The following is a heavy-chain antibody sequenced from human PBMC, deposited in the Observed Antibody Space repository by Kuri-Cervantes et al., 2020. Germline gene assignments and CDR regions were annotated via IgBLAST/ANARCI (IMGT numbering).Heavy chain of an antibody. J-gene: IGHJ6*03. CDR3: ARVISRQFGYSSSWDNYYYYMDV. D-gene: IGHD6-13*01. Sequence: GESLKISCAASGFTFSSYGMHWVRQAPGKGLEWVAVISYDGSNKYYADSVKGRFTISRDNSKNSLYLQMNSLRAEDTALYHCARVISRQFGYSSSWDNYYYYMDVWGKGTTVTVSS. CDR2: ISYDGSNK. CDR1: GFTFSSYG. V-gene: IGHV3-30*03.